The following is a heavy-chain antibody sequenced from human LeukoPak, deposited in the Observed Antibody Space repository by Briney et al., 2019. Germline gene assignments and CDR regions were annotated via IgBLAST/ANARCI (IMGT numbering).Heavy chain of an antibody. CDR1: EFTLSSYA. V-gene: IGHV3-23*01. J-gene: IGHJ4*02. Sequence: GGSLRLSCAASEFTLSSYAMSWVRQAPGNGLEWVSAISGSGGSTYYADSVKGRFTISRDISKNTLFLQINSLRAEDTAVYYCAKARRDGYNPYYFDYWGQGTLVTVSS. CDR3: AKARRDGYNPYYFDY. D-gene: IGHD5-24*01. CDR2: ISGSGGST.